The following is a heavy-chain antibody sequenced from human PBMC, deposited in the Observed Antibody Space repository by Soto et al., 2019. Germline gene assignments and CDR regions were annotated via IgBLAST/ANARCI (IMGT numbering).Heavy chain of an antibody. Sequence: ASVKVSCKASGYTFTSYGLSWVRQAPGQGLEWMGRISAYNYNTNYAQKLQGRVTMTTDTSTGTAYMELRSLRSDDTAVYYCARVVGALGHWFDPWGQGTLVTGSS. D-gene: IGHD1-26*01. J-gene: IGHJ5*02. V-gene: IGHV1-18*01. CDR2: ISAYNYNT. CDR3: ARVVGALGHWFDP. CDR1: GYTFTSYG.